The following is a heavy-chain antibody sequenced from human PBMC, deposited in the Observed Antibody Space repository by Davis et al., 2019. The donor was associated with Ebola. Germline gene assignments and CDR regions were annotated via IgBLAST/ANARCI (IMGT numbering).Heavy chain of an antibody. Sequence: GESLKISFPCSGYSFPLSFLAWVRQMPGKGLEWMGIIYPGDSDTRYSPSFQGQVTISADKSISTAYLQWSSLKASDTAMFYCARLGYCSGGSCTNWFEPWGQGTLVT. V-gene: IGHV5-51*01. D-gene: IGHD2-15*01. CDR1: GYSFPLSF. J-gene: IGHJ5*02. CDR3: ARLGYCSGGSCTNWFEP. CDR2: IYPGDSDT.